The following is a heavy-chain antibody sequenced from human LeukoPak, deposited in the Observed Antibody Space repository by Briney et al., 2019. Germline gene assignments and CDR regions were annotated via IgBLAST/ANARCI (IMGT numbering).Heavy chain of an antibody. V-gene: IGHV3-23*01. CDR2: VSAGGDIT. CDR3: AKGPGRYCSGDNCYSAY. CDR1: GTLFSRYT. J-gene: IGHJ4*02. D-gene: IGHD2-15*01. Sequence: GGSLRLSCAAFGTLFSRYTMNWVRQAPGKGLEWVSGVSAGGDITYYADSVKGRFTISRDNSKNVLYLQMNSLRAEDTAVYYCAKGPGRYCSGDNCYSAYWGQGTLVTVSS.